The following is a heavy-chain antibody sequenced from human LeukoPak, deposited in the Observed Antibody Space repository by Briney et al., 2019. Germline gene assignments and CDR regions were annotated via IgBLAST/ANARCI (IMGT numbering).Heavy chain of an antibody. V-gene: IGHV1-46*01. J-gene: IGHJ6*02. Sequence: GASVKVSCKASGYTFTRYYMHWVRQAPGQGLEWMGIINPSGGSRTYAEQFQGRVTMTRDTSTSTGYMELSSLRSEDTAVCYCARGSVMTSDDYYDMDVWGQGTTVTVSS. CDR1: GYTFTRYY. CDR3: ARGSVMTSDDYYDMDV. D-gene: IGHD2-21*02. CDR2: INPSGGSR.